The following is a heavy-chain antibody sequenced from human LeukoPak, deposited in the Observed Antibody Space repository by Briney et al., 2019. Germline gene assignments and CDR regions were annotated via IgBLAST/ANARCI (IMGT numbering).Heavy chain of an antibody. CDR3: ARSTGPIDY. CDR2: TYYRSKWYT. CDR1: GDIVSTNTAA. Sequence: SQTLSLTCAISGDIVSTNTAAWNWIRQSPSRGLEWLGRTYYRSKWYTYYAASVKSRIAINRDTSKNQFSLQLNSVTPEDTAVYYCARSTGPIDYWGQGTLVTVSS. V-gene: IGHV6-1*01. J-gene: IGHJ4*02. D-gene: IGHD1-1*01.